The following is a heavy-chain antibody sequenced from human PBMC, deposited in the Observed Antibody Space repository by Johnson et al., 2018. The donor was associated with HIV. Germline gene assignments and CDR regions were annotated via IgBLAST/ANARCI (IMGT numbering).Heavy chain of an antibody. J-gene: IGHJ3*02. CDR2: IWYDGSNK. V-gene: IGHV3-33*01. D-gene: IGHD2-15*01. Sequence: QVQLVESGGGVVQPGRSLRLSCTASGFTFRSYGMYWVRQAPGKGLEWVALIWYDGSNKYYADSVQGRFTISRDNSKNTLYLQMNSLRAEDTAVYYCARVNGILLHAFDIWGQGTMVTVSS. CDR1: GFTFRSYG. CDR3: ARVNGILLHAFDI.